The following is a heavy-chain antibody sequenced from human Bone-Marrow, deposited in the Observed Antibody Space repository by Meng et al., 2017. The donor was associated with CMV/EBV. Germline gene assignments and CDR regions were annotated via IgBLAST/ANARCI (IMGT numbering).Heavy chain of an antibody. J-gene: IGHJ5*02. V-gene: IGHV3-21*01. D-gene: IGHD4-23*01. CDR3: ATMVVTGT. CDR2: ISSSSSYI. Sequence: GESLKISCAASGFTFSSYSMNWVRQAPGKGLEWVSSISSSSSYIYYADSVKGRFTTSRDNAKNSLYLQMNSLRAEDTAVYYCATMVVTGTWGQGTLVTVSS. CDR1: GFTFSSYS.